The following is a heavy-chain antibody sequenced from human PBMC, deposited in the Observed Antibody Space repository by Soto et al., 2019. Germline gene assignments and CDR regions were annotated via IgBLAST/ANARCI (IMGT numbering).Heavy chain of an antibody. CDR3: ARVPSP. Sequence: QLQLQESGSGLVKPSQTLSLTCAVSGGSISSGGYSWSWIRQPPGKGLEWIGYIYHNGSPYYNPSPXSXXTISVDRSKNQFSLKLSSVTAADTAVYYCARVPSPWGQGTLVTVSS. CDR2: IYHNGSP. CDR1: GGSISSGGYS. V-gene: IGHV4-30-2*01. J-gene: IGHJ5*02.